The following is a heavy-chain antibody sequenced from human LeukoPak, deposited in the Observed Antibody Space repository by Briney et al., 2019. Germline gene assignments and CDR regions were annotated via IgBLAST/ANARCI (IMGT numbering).Heavy chain of an antibody. Sequence: SENLSLTCTVSGGSISSGSYYWSWIRQPAGKGLEWIGRIYTSGSTNYNPSLKSRVTISVDTSKNQFSLKLSSVTAADTAVYYCARHIYGDYFDYWGQGTLVTVSS. J-gene: IGHJ4*02. D-gene: IGHD4-17*01. CDR3: ARHIYGDYFDY. V-gene: IGHV4-61*02. CDR2: IYTSGST. CDR1: GGSISSGSYY.